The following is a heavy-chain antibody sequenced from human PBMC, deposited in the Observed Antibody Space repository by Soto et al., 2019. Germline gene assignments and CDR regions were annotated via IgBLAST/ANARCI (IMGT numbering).Heavy chain of an antibody. CDR1: GYTFTSYD. J-gene: IGHJ6*02. CDR2: MNPNSGNT. CDR3: ARHSYYYDSSGYRGNYYYYYGMDV. V-gene: IGHV1-8*01. Sequence: QVQLVQSGAEVKKPGASVKVSCKASGYTFTSYDINWVRQATGQGLEWMGWMNPNSGNTGYAQKFRGRVTMTRNTSISTAYMELSSLRSEDTAVYYCARHSYYYDSSGYRGNYYYYYGMDVWGQGTTVTVSS. D-gene: IGHD3-22*01.